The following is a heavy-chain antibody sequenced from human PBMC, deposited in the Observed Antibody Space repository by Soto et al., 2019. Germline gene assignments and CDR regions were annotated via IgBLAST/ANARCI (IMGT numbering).Heavy chain of an antibody. Sequence: GASVKVSCKSSGYTFINYYLNWVRQAPGQGLEWMGLINPSGGGTSHAQKFQGRVTMTRDSSTSTVYMELSSLTSEDTAVYYCARDGVVGGDTGYYAFEIWGQDTMVTVS. CDR1: GYTFINYY. CDR2: INPSGGGT. D-gene: IGHD5-18*01. V-gene: IGHV1-46*03. J-gene: IGHJ3*02. CDR3: ARDGVVGGDTGYYAFEI.